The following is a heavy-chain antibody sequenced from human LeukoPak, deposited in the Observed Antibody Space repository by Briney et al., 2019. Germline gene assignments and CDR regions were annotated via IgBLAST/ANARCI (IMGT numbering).Heavy chain of an antibody. CDR2: ISYDGSNK. Sequence: GGSLRLSCAASGFTFSSYAMHWVRQAPGKVLEWVAVISYDGSNKYYADSVKGRFTISRDNSKNTLYLQMNSLRAEDTAVYYCARTYYYDSSGYTDAFDIWGQGTMVTVSS. CDR1: GFTFSSYA. CDR3: ARTYYYDSSGYTDAFDI. D-gene: IGHD3-22*01. V-gene: IGHV3-30*04. J-gene: IGHJ3*02.